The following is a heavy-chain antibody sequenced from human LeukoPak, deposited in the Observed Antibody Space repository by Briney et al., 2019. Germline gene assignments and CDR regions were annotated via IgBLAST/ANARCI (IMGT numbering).Heavy chain of an antibody. Sequence: SETLSLTCAVYGVPFSGHYWSWLRHPPGKALEGWGEINHSGSTNYNPSLKSRVPISIDVSKTHFPLALSSVTDADTAVYYCARVTCGGDCRAHYYYYHMDVWGKGTTVTISS. V-gene: IGHV4-34*01. CDR2: INHSGST. D-gene: IGHD2-21*02. CDR3: ARVTCGGDCRAHYYYYHMDV. J-gene: IGHJ6*03. CDR1: GVPFSGHY.